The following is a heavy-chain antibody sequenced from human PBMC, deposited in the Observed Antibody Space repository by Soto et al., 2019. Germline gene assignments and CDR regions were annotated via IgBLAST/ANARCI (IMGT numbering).Heavy chain of an antibody. V-gene: IGHV1-18*01. CDR3: ARDRPGGLLWFGEPIRPYFDY. D-gene: IGHD3-10*01. CDR2: ISAYNGNT. CDR1: GYTFTSYD. J-gene: IGHJ4*02. Sequence: ASVKVSCKASGYTFTSYDINWVRQATGQGLEWMGWISAYNGNTNYAQKLQGRVTMTTDTSTSTAYMELRSLRSDDTAVYYCARDRPGGLLWFGEPIRPYFDYWGQGTLVTVS.